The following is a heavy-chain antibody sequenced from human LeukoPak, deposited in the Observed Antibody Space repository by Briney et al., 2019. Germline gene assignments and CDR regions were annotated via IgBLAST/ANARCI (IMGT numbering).Heavy chain of an antibody. CDR1: GGSISSYY. Sequence: PSETLSLTCTVSGGSISSYYWSWIRQPPGKGLEWIGYIYYSGSTNYNPSLKSRVTISVDTSKNQFSLKLSSVTAADTAVYYCARLPGDDAFDIWGQGTMVTVSS. CDR3: ARLPGDDAFDI. J-gene: IGHJ3*02. V-gene: IGHV4-59*08. CDR2: IYYSGST. D-gene: IGHD7-27*01.